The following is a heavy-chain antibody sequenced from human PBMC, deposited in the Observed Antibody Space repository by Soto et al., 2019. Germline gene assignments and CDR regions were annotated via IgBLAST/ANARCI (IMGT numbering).Heavy chain of an antibody. CDR1: GFPFSSYV. D-gene: IGHD4-4*01. J-gene: IGHJ4*02. CDR2: ISGGGSNT. Sequence: SGGSLRLSCAASGFPFSSYVMAWVRQAPGEGLEWVSGISGGGSNTFYADSVKGRFTISRDNSKNTLLLQMNSLGAEDTAVYYCAKDSNKYSSSLRGRYFDYWGQGIGVTVSS. V-gene: IGHV3-23*01. CDR3: AKDSNKYSSSLRGRYFDY.